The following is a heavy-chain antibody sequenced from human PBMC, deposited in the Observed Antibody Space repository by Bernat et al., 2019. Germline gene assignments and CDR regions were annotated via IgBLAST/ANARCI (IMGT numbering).Heavy chain of an antibody. CDR3: ARRNELNWFDP. V-gene: IGHV3-23*04. CDR2: VSASCATT. J-gene: IGHJ5*02. Sequence: EVQLVESGGGSVQPGGSLRLSCAASGFTFSSFGLRWVRQAPGKGLEWVSAVSASCATTYYTDSVQGRFTISRDNSKNTMYLQMSSLRAEDTAVYYCARRNELNWFDPWGQGTLVTVSS. D-gene: IGHD1-1*01. CDR1: GFTFSSFG.